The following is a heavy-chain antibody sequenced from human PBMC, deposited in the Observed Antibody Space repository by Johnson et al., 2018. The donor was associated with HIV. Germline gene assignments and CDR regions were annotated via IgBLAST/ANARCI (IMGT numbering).Heavy chain of an antibody. J-gene: IGHJ3*02. CDR1: GFTFSNYG. CDR2: IWFDGSNQ. Sequence: QMHLVESGGGVVQPGRSLRLSCAASGFTFSNYGMDWVRQAPGKGLEWVAVIWFDGSNQFYADSVKGRFTISRDNSKNTLYLQMNSLRAEDTAVYYCARDPPSYGSGSYFRAFDIWGQGTMVTVSS. D-gene: IGHD3-10*01. CDR3: ARDPPSYGSGSYFRAFDI. V-gene: IGHV3-33*01.